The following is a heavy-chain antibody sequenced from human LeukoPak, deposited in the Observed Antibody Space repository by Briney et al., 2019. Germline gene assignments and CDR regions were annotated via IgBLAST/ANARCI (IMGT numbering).Heavy chain of an antibody. CDR3: ARGRYSSSWYGGDYFDY. J-gene: IGHJ4*02. Sequence: SETLSLTCAVYGGSFSGYCWSWIRQPPGKGLEWIGEINHSGSTNYNPSLKSRVTISVDTSKNQFSLKLSSVTAADTAVYYCARGRYSSSWYGGDYFDYWGQGTLVTVSS. CDR1: GGSFSGYC. CDR2: INHSGST. D-gene: IGHD6-13*01. V-gene: IGHV4-34*01.